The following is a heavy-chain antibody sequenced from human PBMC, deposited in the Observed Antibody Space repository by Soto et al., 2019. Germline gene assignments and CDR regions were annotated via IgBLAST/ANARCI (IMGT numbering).Heavy chain of an antibody. CDR1: GGSVSSGSYS. CDR2: IYYSGTT. CDR3: ARARSGESTLLDY. J-gene: IGHJ4*02. Sequence: PSETLSLTCTVSGGSVSSGSYSGSGVRQPPGKGLEWIGYIYYSGTTHYNPSLKSRVTISVDTSKKQFSLKLTFVTAADTAVYYCARARSGESTLLDYWGRGTLVTVSS. D-gene: IGHD3-3*01. V-gene: IGHV4-61*01.